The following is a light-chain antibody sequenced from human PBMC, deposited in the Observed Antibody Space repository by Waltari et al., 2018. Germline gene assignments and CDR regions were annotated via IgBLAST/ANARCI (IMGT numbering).Light chain of an antibody. CDR3: QVWDSNNDHWV. CDR1: NIGSKS. V-gene: IGLV3-21*04. CDR2: YDK. Sequence: SYVVTQAPSVSVAPGTTARITCGGNNIGSKSVNWYRQKPGQPPVLVMYYDKDRPSGIPERFSGSNSGNTATLIISRVEAGDEADYYCQVWDSNNDHWVFGGGTRLTV. J-gene: IGLJ3*02.